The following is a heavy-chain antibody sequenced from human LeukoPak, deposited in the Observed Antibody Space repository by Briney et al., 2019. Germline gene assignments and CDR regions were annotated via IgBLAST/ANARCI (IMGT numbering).Heavy chain of an antibody. V-gene: IGHV3-48*04. J-gene: IGHJ4*02. Sequence: GGSLRLSCAASGFTFSSYSMNWVRQAPGKGLEWVSYISSSSSTIYYADSVKGRFTISRDNAKNSLYLQMNSLRAEDTAVFYCARDGRLVGASHFDYWGQGTLVTVSS. CDR2: ISSSSSTI. CDR3: ARDGRLVGASHFDY. CDR1: GFTFSSYS. D-gene: IGHD1-26*01.